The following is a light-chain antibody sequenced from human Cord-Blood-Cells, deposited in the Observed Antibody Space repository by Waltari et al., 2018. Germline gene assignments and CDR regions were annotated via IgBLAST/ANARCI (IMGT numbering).Light chain of an antibody. V-gene: IGLV2-23*03. CDR1: SSDVGSYNL. CDR3: CSYAGSSTFEV. CDR2: EGS. J-gene: IGLJ1*01. Sequence: QSALTQPASVSGSPGQSITISCTGTSSDVGSYNLVSWYQQHPGKAPKLIIDEGSKRPSGVSSRFAGSKSGNTAALTISGLQAEDEADYYCCSYAGSSTFEVFGTGTKVTVL.